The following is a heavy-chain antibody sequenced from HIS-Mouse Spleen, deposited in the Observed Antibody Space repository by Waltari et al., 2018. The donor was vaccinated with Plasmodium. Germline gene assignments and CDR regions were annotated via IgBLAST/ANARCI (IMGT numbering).Heavy chain of an antibody. CDR1: GFTFIRYA. D-gene: IGHD3-9*01. Sequence: EVQLLESGGGLVQPGGSLRLSCAASGFTFIRYAMSCVRQAPGNGMEWVSFIRGSGGSTYYADSVKGRFTISRDNSKNTLYLQMNSLRAEDTAVYYCAKTIKYYDILTGYPFDYWGQGTLVTVSS. J-gene: IGHJ4*02. V-gene: IGHV3-23*01. CDR2: IRGSGGST. CDR3: AKTIKYYDILTGYPFDY.